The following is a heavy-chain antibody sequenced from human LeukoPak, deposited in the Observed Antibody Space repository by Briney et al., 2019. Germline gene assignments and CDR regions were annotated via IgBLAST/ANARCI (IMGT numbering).Heavy chain of an antibody. D-gene: IGHD3-3*01. J-gene: IGHJ5*02. V-gene: IGHV1-69*04. CDR1: GGTFSSYT. CDR2: IIPILGIA. CDR3: ARDSKYYDFWSGYSYNWFDP. Sequence: SVKVSCKGSGGTFSSYTISWVRLAPGQGLEWMGRIIPILGIANYAQKFQGRVTITADKSTSTAYMELSSLRSEDTAVYYCARDSKYYDFWSGYSYNWFDPWGQGTLVTVSS.